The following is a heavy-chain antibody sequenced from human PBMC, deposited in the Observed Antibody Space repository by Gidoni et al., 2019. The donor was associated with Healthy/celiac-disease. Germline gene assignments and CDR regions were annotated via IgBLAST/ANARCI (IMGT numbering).Heavy chain of an antibody. D-gene: IGHD3-3*01. CDR3: AKGPDFWSGYSDY. CDR1: GFTLSSYA. Sequence: EVQLLESGGGLVQPGGSLRLSCAASGFTLSSYAMSWVRQAPGKGLEWVSAISGSGGSTYYADSVKGRFTISRDNSKNTLYLQMNSLRAEDTAVYYCAKGPDFWSGYSDYWGQGTLVTVSS. J-gene: IGHJ4*02. V-gene: IGHV3-23*01. CDR2: ISGSGGST.